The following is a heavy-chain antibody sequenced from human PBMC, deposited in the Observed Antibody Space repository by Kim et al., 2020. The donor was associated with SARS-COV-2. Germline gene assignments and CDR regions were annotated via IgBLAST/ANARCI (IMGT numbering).Heavy chain of an antibody. J-gene: IGHJ3*02. Sequence: GGSLRLSCTASGFTFGDYAMSWFRQAPGKGLEWVGFIRSKAYGGTTEYAASVKGRFTISRDDSKSIAYLQMNSLKTEDTAVYYCTRFGVPGGADAFDIWGQGTMVTVSS. CDR1: GFTFGDYA. CDR3: TRFGVPGGADAFDI. CDR2: IRSKAYGGTT. V-gene: IGHV3-49*03. D-gene: IGHD3-10*01.